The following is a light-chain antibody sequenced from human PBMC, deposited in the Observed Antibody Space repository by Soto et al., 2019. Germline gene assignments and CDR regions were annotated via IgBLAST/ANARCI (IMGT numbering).Light chain of an antibody. Sequence: QSVLTQPPSVSAAPGQKVTISCSGSSSNIGNNYVSWYQQLPGTAPKLLIYANNKRPSGIPDRFSGSKSGTSGTLDITGLQTGDEADYYCATWDYILTGEVFGGGTKLTVL. CDR3: ATWDYILTGEV. CDR2: ANN. V-gene: IGLV1-51*01. CDR1: SSNIGNNY. J-gene: IGLJ2*01.